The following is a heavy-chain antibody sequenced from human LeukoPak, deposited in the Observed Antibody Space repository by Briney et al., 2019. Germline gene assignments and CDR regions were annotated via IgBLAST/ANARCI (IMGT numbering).Heavy chain of an antibody. CDR3: ARLSYDTSGYWPDYFDY. CDR1: GGSISSYY. V-gene: IGHV4-59*08. J-gene: IGHJ4*02. Sequence: SETLSLTCTVSGGSISSYYWSWIRQPPGKGLEWIGYLYYSGSTNYSPSLKSRVTISVDTSKNQFSLKLSSVTAADTAVYYCARLSYDTSGYWPDYFDYWGQGTLVTVSS. CDR2: LYYSGST. D-gene: IGHD3-22*01.